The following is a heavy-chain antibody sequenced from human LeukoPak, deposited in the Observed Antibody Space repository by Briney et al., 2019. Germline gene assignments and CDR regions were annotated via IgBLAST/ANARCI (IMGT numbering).Heavy chain of an antibody. CDR1: GGTFSSYA. D-gene: IGHD2-8*01. CDR3: ARARCTNGVCLLNWFGP. V-gene: IGHV1-69*05. J-gene: IGHJ5*02. CDR2: IIPLFGTA. Sequence: ASVKVSCKASGGTFSSYAISWVRQAPGQGLEWMGRIIPLFGTANYAQKFQGRVTFTTDESTITAYMELSSLRSEDTAVYYCARARCTNGVCLLNWFGPWGQGTLVTVSS.